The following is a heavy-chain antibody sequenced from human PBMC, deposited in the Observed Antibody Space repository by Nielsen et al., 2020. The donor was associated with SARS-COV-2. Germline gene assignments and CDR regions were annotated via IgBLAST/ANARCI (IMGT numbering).Heavy chain of an antibody. CDR1: GYTFTSYG. CDR2: ISAYNGNT. D-gene: IGHD6-19*01. CDR3: ARDSVAVAVAGTGRYYYYGMDA. V-gene: IGHV1-18*01. Sequence: ASVKVSCKASGYTFTSYGISWVRQAPGQGLEWMGWISAYNGNTNYAQKLQGRVTMTTDTSTSTAYMELRSLRSDDTAVYYCARDSVAVAVAGTGRYYYYGMDAWGQGTTVTVSS. J-gene: IGHJ6*02.